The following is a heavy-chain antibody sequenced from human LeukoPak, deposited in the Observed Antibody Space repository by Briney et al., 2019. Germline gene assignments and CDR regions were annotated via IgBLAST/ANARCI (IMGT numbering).Heavy chain of an antibody. CDR1: GFTFSSYS. CDR3: ARVILEICGGCANPPPSSWYSPYYYYYMDV. V-gene: IGHV3-20*04. Sequence: GGSLRLSCAASGFTFSSYSMNWVRQAPGKGLEWVSGINWNGGSTGYADSVKGRFTISRDNAKNSLYLQMNSLRAEDTALYYCARVILEICGGCANPPPSSWYSPYYYYYMDVWGKGTTVTVSS. CDR2: INWNGGST. J-gene: IGHJ6*03. D-gene: IGHD6-13*01.